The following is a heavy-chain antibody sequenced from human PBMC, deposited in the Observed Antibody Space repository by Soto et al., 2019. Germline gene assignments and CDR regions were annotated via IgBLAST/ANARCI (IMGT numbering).Heavy chain of an antibody. CDR2: IFHSGST. CDR1: GGSISSGGYS. CDR3: ARGSYGSVVNQAYFEG. J-gene: IGHJ4*02. D-gene: IGHD3-10*01. V-gene: IGHV4-30-2*01. Sequence: SEPLSLTCAVSGGSISSGGYSWSWIRQPPGKGLECIGYIFHSGSTYYNPSLESRVTISVDRSKKQFSLKLTSLTAADTAVYYCARGSYGSVVNQAYFEGWGPGSRVTVSS.